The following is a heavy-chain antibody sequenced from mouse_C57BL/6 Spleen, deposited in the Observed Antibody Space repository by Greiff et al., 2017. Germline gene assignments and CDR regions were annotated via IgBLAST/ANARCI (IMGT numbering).Heavy chain of an antibody. CDR1: GFSLTSYG. Sequence: VQLQQSGPGLVQPSQSLSITCTVSGFSLTSYGVHWVRQSPGKGLEWLGVLWSGGSTDYNAAFISRLSISKDNSKSQVFFKMNSLQADDTAIYYCARKGGNLLLRMDYAMDYWGQGTSVTVSS. V-gene: IGHV2-2*01. CDR2: LWSGGST. J-gene: IGHJ4*01. D-gene: IGHD1-1*01. CDR3: ARKGGNLLLRMDYAMDY.